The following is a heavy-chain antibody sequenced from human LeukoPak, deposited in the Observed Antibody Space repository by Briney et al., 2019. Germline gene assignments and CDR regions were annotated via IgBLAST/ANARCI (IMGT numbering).Heavy chain of an antibody. V-gene: IGHV4-34*01. D-gene: IGHD3-10*01. Sequence: SETLSLTCAVYGGSFSGYYWSWIRQPPGKGLELIGEINHCGSTNYNPSLKRRVTISVDTSKNQFSLKLSSVTAADTAVYYCARLKAYYYGSGGYFDYWGQGTLVTVSS. J-gene: IGHJ4*02. CDR1: GGSFSGYY. CDR2: INHCGST. CDR3: ARLKAYYYGSGGYFDY.